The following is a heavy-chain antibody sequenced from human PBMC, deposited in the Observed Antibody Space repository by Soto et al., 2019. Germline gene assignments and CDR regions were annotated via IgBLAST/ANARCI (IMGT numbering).Heavy chain of an antibody. J-gene: IGHJ6*03. CDR1: GFTLSGYA. CDR2: ISSNGVGT. Sequence: EVQLAESGGGLAQPGGSLRLSCAASGFTLSGYAMDWVRQAPGKGLEYVSGISSNGVGTYYANSVQGRFTISRDNSKNTVYLQMGSQRPEDMAVYYCARRARPDFYYMDVWAKGTTVTVSS. V-gene: IGHV3-64*01. CDR3: ARRARPDFYYMDV. D-gene: IGHD6-6*01.